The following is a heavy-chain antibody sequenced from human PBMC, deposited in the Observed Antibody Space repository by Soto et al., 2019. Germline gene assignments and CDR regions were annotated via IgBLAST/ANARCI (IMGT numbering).Heavy chain of an antibody. J-gene: IGHJ6*02. CDR2: INPNSGGT. V-gene: IGHV1-2*04. D-gene: IGHD2-21*01. CDR3: ARNVVAGDYYYGMDV. Sequence: GASVKVSCKASGYTFTGYYMHWVRQAPGQGLEWMGWINPNSGGTNYAQKFQGWVTMTRDTSISTAYMELSRLRSDDTAVYYCARNVVAGDYYYGMDVWGLGTTVTVSS. CDR1: GYTFTGYY.